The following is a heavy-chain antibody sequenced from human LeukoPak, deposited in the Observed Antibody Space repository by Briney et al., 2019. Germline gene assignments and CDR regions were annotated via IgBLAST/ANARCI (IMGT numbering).Heavy chain of an antibody. D-gene: IGHD6-19*01. CDR1: GGSISSSDYY. CDR3: ARRVDTRIAVAGAVDY. J-gene: IGHJ4*02. V-gene: IGHV4-39*01. Sequence: AETLSLTCTVSGGSISSSDYYWGWIRQPPGKGLEWIESFDYSGNTYYNPSLKSRVTISVDTSKNQFSLKVRSVTAADTAVYYCARRVDTRIAVAGAVDYWGQGTLVTVSS. CDR2: FDYSGNT.